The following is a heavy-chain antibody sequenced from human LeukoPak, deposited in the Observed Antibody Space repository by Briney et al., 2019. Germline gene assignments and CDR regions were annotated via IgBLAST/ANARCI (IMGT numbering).Heavy chain of an antibody. V-gene: IGHV3-7*01. CDR2: IKQDGSEK. D-gene: IGHD6-13*01. CDR1: VFTFSTYW. Sequence: GGSLRLSCAASVFTFSTYWMSWGRQAPGEGREWVSNIKQDGSEKYYVDSVKGRFTISRDNAKNSLYLQMNSLSAEDTAMYYCARDSAGNDYWGQGTLVTVSS. CDR3: ARDSAGNDY. J-gene: IGHJ4*02.